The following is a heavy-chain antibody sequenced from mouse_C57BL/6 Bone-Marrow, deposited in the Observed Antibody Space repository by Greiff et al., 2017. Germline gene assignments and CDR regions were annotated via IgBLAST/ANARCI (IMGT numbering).Heavy chain of an antibody. CDR1: GYTFTSYG. J-gene: IGHJ4*01. Sequence: VQLVESGAELARPGASVKLSCKASGYTFTSYGISWVKQRTGQGLEWIGEIYPRSGNTYYNEKFKGKATLTADKSSSTAYMELRSLTSEDSAVYFCARGYYYGSSLTMAYWGQGTSVTVSS. CDR2: IYPRSGNT. CDR3: ARGYYYGSSLTMAY. V-gene: IGHV1-81*01. D-gene: IGHD1-1*01.